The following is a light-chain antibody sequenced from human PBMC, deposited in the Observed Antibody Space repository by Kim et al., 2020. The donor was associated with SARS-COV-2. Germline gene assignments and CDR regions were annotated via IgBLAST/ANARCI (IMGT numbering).Light chain of an antibody. V-gene: IGLV1-44*01. CDR3: AAWDDRLNGVV. J-gene: IGLJ3*02. CDR2: NNN. CDR1: SSNIGSNI. Sequence: GQSVTISCSGSSSNIGSNIVNWYQQLPGTAPKLLIYNNNLRPSGVPARFSGSKSGTSASLAISGFQSEDEADYYCAAWDDRLNGVVFGGGTKLTVL.